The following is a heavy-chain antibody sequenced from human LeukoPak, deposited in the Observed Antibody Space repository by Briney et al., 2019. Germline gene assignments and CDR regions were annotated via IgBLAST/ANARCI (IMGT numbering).Heavy chain of an antibody. CDR2: ISTSSIYI. CDR1: GFTFSSYT. V-gene: IGHV3-21*01. D-gene: IGHD6-13*01. CDR3: ASHSSSWYAGAIWFDP. J-gene: IGHJ5*02. Sequence: PGGSLRLSCAASGFTFSSYTMNWVRQAPGKGLEWVSSISTSSIYIYYTDSLKGRFTISRDNARNSLYLQMNSLRAEDTAVYYYASHSSSWYAGAIWFDPWGQGTLVTVSS.